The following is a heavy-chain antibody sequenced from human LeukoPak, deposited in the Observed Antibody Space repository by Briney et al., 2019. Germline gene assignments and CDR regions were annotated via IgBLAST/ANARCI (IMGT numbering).Heavy chain of an antibody. CDR1: GGSISSSSYY. D-gene: IGHD3-10*01. V-gene: IGHV4-39*01. CDR2: IYYSGST. J-gene: IGHJ4*02. CDR3: ARQARFGESRGLDY. Sequence: SETLSLTCTVSGGSISSSSYYWGWIRQPPGKGLEWIGSIYYSGSTYYNPSLKSRVTISVDTSKNQFSLKLSSVTAADTAVYYCARQARFGESRGLDYWGQGTLVTVSS.